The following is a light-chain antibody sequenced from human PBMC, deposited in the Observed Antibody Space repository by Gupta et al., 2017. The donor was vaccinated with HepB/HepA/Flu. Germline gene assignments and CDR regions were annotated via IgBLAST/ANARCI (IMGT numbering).Light chain of an antibody. J-gene: IGKJ3*01. Sequence: DIEMTQSPSSLSPSVGDRVTITCRAGQTISNYLNWYQQRPGEAPKLLIFATSTLQNWVPSRFIGSGSGTDFTLTISRLQPEDSATYYCQQSDSTPLTFGHGTKVHVK. CDR3: QQSDSTPLT. CDR1: QTISNY. CDR2: ATS. V-gene: IGKV1-39*01.